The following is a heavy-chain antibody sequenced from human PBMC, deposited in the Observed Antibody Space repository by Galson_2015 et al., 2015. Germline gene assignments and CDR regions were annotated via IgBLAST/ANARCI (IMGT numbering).Heavy chain of an antibody. CDR2: IKSAANGGTI. CDR3: ATSHARCGGVCYHY. CDR1: GFTFSNAW. D-gene: IGHD2-21*02. J-gene: IGHJ4*02. Sequence: SLRLSCAPSGFTFSNAWMNWVRQAPGNGLEWIGRIKSAANGGTIDYAVPVKGRFTISRDDSKNTVFLQMNSLKTEDTAVYYCATSHARCGGVCYHYWGQGTLVTVSS. V-gene: IGHV3-15*01.